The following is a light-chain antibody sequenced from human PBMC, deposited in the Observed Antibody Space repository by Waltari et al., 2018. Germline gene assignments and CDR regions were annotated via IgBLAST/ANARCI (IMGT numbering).Light chain of an antibody. CDR1: QSVTNY. J-gene: IGKJ4*01. V-gene: IGKV3-11*01. Sequence: DIVLTQSPAILSLFPGERASPSCRASQSVTNYLAWYQHKPGQAPRLLIYDTSNRATGIPARFSGSGFGTDFTLTISSLEPEDFAVYYCQQRRDWPLTFGGGTKVEIK. CDR2: DTS. CDR3: QQRRDWPLT.